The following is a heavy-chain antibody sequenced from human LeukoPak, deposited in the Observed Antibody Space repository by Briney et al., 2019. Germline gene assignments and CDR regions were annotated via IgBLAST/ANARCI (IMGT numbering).Heavy chain of an antibody. Sequence: PGGSLRLSCAASGFTFSSYSMNWVRQAPGKGLEWVSSISSSSSYIYSADPLKGRFTISRDNAKNTLYLQINSLRAEDTAVYYCARDMFDYYDSSGYYSVYGMDVWGQGTTVTVSS. V-gene: IGHV3-21*01. CDR1: GFTFSSYS. D-gene: IGHD3-22*01. J-gene: IGHJ6*02. CDR2: ISSSSSYI. CDR3: ARDMFDYYDSSGYYSVYGMDV.